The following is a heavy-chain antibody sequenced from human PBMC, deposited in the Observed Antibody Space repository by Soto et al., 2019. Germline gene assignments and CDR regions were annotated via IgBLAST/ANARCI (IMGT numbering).Heavy chain of an antibody. CDR1: GYTFASYG. Sequence: QVQLVQSGAEVKKPGASVKVSCKASGYTFASYGINWVRQAPGQGLERLGWISPYDGYTHYAQILQGRVSMTTDTSTKTACMELRSLRSADTAMYYRARGVYYDVSGARNYYFYGMNVWGQGTTVTVSS. J-gene: IGHJ6*02. CDR3: ARGVYYDVSGARNYYFYGMNV. D-gene: IGHD3-22*01. V-gene: IGHV1-18*01. CDR2: ISPYDGYT.